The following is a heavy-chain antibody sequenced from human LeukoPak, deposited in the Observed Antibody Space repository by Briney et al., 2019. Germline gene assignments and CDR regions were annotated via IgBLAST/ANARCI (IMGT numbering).Heavy chain of an antibody. CDR2: ISSSGSTI. Sequence: GGSLGLSCAASGFTFSSYEMNWVRQAPGKGLEWVSYISSSGSTIYYADSVKGRFTISRDNAKNSLYLQMNSLRAEDTAVYYCARDQVNQYGDYDRRLWGQGTLVTVSS. CDR1: GFTFSSYE. V-gene: IGHV3-48*03. CDR3: ARDQVNQYGDYDRRL. D-gene: IGHD4-17*01. J-gene: IGHJ4*02.